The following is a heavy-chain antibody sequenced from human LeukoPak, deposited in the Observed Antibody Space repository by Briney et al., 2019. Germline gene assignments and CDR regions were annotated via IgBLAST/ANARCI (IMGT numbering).Heavy chain of an antibody. V-gene: IGHV4-59*01. J-gene: IGHJ4*02. D-gene: IGHD3-22*01. CDR1: GGSISSYY. CDR2: IYYSGST. Sequence: SETLSLTCTVSGGSISSYYWSWIRQPPGKGLEWIGYIYYSGSTNYNPSLKSRVTISVDTSKNQFSLKLSSVTAADTAVYYCARPRWLSGGLDYWGQGTLVTVSS. CDR3: ARPRWLSGGLDY.